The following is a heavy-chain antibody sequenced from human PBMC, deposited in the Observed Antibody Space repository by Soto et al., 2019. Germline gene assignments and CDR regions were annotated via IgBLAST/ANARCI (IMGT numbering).Heavy chain of an antibody. J-gene: IGHJ4*02. CDR3: ARGNPSLNTGLN. CDR2: MNPNSGNT. V-gene: IGHV1-8*01. CDR1: GHTFTSYD. Sequence: ASVKVSCKASGHTFTSYDINWVRQATGQGLEWMGWMNPNSGNTGYAQKFQGRVTMTRNTSISTAYMELSSLRSEDTAVYYCARGNPSLNTGLNWGQGTLVTVSS.